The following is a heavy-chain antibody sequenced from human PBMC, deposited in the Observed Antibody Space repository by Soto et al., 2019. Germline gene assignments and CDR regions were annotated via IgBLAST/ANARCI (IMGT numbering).Heavy chain of an antibody. D-gene: IGHD3-3*01. CDR2: IYTGGST. Sequence: EVQLVETGGGLIQPGGSLRLSCAASGFTVSSNYMSWVRQAPGKGLEWVSVIYTGGSTYYADSVKGRFTISRDNSKNTLYLQMNSLRAEDTAVYYCARGSITIFGLVRPSGMDVWGQGTTVTVSS. CDR1: GFTVSSNY. V-gene: IGHV3-53*02. J-gene: IGHJ6*02. CDR3: ARGSITIFGLVRPSGMDV.